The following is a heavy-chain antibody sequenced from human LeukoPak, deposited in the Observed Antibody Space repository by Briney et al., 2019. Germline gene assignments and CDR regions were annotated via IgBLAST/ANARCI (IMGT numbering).Heavy chain of an antibody. CDR3: ARSVDTAMVFYFDY. Sequence: ASVKVSCKASCYSFTSYGISWVRQAPGQGLEWMGIINPSGGSTSYAQKFQGRVTMTRDTSTSTVYMELSSLRSEDTAVYYCARSVDTAMVFYFDYWGQGTLVTVSS. V-gene: IGHV1-46*01. CDR2: INPSGGST. D-gene: IGHD5-18*01. J-gene: IGHJ4*02. CDR1: CYSFTSYG.